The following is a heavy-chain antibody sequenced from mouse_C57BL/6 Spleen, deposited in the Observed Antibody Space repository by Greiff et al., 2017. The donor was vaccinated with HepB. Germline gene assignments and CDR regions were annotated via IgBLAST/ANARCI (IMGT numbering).Heavy chain of an antibody. CDR1: GYSITSGYY. CDR2: ISYDGSN. D-gene: IGHD1-1*01. J-gene: IGHJ4*01. V-gene: IGHV3-6*01. CDR3: AREYDGNFFYAMDY. Sequence: EVKLEESGPGLVKPSQSLSLTCSVTGYSITSGYYWNWIRQFPGNKLEWMGYISYDGSNNYNPSLNNRISITRDTSKNQFFLKLNSVTTEDTAKYYCAREYDGNFFYAMDYWGQGTSVTVSS.